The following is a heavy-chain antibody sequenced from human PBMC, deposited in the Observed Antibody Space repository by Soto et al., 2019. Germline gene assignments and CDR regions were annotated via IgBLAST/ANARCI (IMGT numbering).Heavy chain of an antibody. CDR3: AKDPPLPNAAVDVPFDY. CDR1: GFTFSIYA. D-gene: IGHD6-13*01. CDR2: ISGSGGNT. J-gene: IGHJ4*02. Sequence: EVHLLESGGGLVQPGGSLRLSCTASGFTFSIYAMSWVRQAPGKGLEWVSSISGSGGNTYYADSVKGRVTISRDNSKNTLYLQMNSLRGDDTAVYYCAKDPPLPNAAVDVPFDYWGQGTLVTVSS. V-gene: IGHV3-23*01.